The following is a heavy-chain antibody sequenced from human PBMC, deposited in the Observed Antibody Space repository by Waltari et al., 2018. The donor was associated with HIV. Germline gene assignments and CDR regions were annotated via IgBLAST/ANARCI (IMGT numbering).Heavy chain of an antibody. CDR2: ISSTSSFI. Sequence: EVQLVESGGGLVKPGGSLRLSCVVSGFTFNTFNMKWVRQAPGKGLEWVSSISSTSSFIYYADSLKGRFTVSRDNAKNSLYLQINNLRAEDTAIYYCASENFWGGAHNWGQGTLVTVSS. CDR1: GFTFNTFN. CDR3: ASENFWGGAHN. V-gene: IGHV3-21*03. D-gene: IGHD3-3*01. J-gene: IGHJ4*02.